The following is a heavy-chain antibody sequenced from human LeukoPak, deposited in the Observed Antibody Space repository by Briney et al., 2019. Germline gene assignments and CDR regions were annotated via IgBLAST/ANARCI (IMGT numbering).Heavy chain of an antibody. CDR1: GGPFSGYY. V-gene: IGHV4-34*01. CDR2: INHSGST. D-gene: IGHD1-26*01. Sequence: PSETLSLTCAVYGGPFSGYYWSWIRQPPGKGLEWIGEINHSGSTNYNPSLKSRVTISVDTSKNQFSLKLSSVTAADTAVYYCARGYPGSSTQYWGQGTLVTASS. CDR3: ARGYPGSSTQY. J-gene: IGHJ4*02.